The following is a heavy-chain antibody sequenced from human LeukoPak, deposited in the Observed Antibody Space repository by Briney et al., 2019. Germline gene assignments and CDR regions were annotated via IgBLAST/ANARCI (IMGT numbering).Heavy chain of an antibody. Sequence: ASVKVSCKASGYTFTSYYMHWVRQAPGQGLEWMGWINPNSGGTNYAQKFQGRVTMTRDTSISTAYMELSRLRSDDTAVYYCARDQRCSTSCYYPGYYYMDVWGKGTTVTVSS. D-gene: IGHD2-2*01. CDR2: INPNSGGT. CDR3: ARDQRCSTSCYYPGYYYMDV. V-gene: IGHV1-2*02. J-gene: IGHJ6*03. CDR1: GYTFTSYY.